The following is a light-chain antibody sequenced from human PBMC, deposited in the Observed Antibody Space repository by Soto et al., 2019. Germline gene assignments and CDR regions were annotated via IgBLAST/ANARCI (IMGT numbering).Light chain of an antibody. CDR3: QKYNSVPL. Sequence: DIQMTQSPSSLSASVGDRVTITCRASQGISNYLAWYQQKPGKAPKLLISAASTLQSAVPSRFSGSGSGTDFTLIISSLQPEDVATYSCQKYNSVPLFGPGTKVDIK. J-gene: IGKJ3*01. V-gene: IGKV1-27*01. CDR1: QGISNY. CDR2: AAS.